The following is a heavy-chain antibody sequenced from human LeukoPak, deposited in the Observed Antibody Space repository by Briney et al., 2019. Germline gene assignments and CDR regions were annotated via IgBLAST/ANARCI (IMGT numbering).Heavy chain of an antibody. Sequence: GASVKVSCKASGGTFSSYTISWVRQAPGQGLEWRGGIITMFGTTNYAQKFQGRVMITADESTTTAYMELSSLTSEDTAVYYCARVGIAAASPFDYWGQGTLVTVSS. D-gene: IGHD6-13*01. CDR3: ARVGIAAASPFDY. V-gene: IGHV1-69*13. CDR2: IITMFGTT. J-gene: IGHJ4*02. CDR1: GGTFSSYT.